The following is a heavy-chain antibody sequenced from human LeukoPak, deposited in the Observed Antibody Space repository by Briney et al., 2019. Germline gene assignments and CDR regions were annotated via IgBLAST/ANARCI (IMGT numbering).Heavy chain of an antibody. J-gene: IGHJ4*02. D-gene: IGHD6-13*01. V-gene: IGHV3-30-3*01. CDR2: ISYDGSNK. Sequence: PGGSLRLSCAASGFTFSSYAMHWVRQAPGKGLEWVAVISYDGSNKYYADSVKGRFTISRDNSRNTLYLQMNSLRAEDTAVCYCARAPYSSSWYSPPDFDYWGQGTLVTVSS. CDR1: GFTFSSYA. CDR3: ARAPYSSSWYSPPDFDY.